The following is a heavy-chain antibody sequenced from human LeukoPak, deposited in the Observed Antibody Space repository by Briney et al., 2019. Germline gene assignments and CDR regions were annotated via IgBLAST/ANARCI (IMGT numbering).Heavy chain of an antibody. CDR2: INPSGGST. V-gene: IGHV1-46*01. J-gene: IGHJ4*02. CDR3: ARDLTYYYDSSGYYPNFDY. Sequence: ASVKVSCKASGYTFTSYYMHWVRQAPGQGLEWMGIINPSGGSTSYAQKFQGRVTMTRDTSISTAYMELSRLRSDDTAVYYCARDLTYYYDSSGYYPNFDYWGQGTLVTVSS. CDR1: GYTFTSYY. D-gene: IGHD3-22*01.